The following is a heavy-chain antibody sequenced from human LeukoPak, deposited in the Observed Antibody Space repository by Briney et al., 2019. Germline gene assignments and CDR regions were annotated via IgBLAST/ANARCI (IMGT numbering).Heavy chain of an antibody. CDR2: IKSNTHGGTT. CDR1: GFIFSSAW. J-gene: IGHJ5*02. CDR3: IGGYGSGSYSES. V-gene: IGHV3-15*01. Sequence: GGSLRLSCAASGFIFSSAWMTWVRQAPGKGLEWVGRIKSNTHGGTTDYAAPVKGRFTISRDDSKNTLYLQMNSLQAEDTAVYHYIGGYGSGSYSESWGQGTLVTVSS. D-gene: IGHD3-10*01.